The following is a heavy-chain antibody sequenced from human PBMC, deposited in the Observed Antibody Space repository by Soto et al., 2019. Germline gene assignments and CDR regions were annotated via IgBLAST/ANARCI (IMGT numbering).Heavy chain of an antibody. CDR3: ARSRPLITMVRGVYMDV. CDR2: IYNSGTT. J-gene: IGHJ6*02. Sequence: SETLSLTCTVSGGSISSYYWTWVRQAPGKGLEWIGYIYNSGTTYYNPSLKSRVTISVDTSKNQFSLKLSSVTAADTAVYYCARSRPLITMVRGVYMDVWGQGTTVTVSS. V-gene: IGHV4-59*01. D-gene: IGHD3-10*01. CDR1: GGSISSYY.